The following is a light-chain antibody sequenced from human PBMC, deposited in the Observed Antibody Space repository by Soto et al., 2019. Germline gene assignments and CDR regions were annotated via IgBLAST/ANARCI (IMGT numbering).Light chain of an antibody. V-gene: IGKV3-20*01. CDR1: QSVSSGY. Sequence: EIVLTQSPGALSLSPGERATLSCRASQSVSSGYLAWYQQKPGQAPRLLIFATSRRATGIPDRFSGSGSGTDFTLTISRLEPEDVAVYYCQQYGSSPPITFGQGTRLDI. CDR3: QQYGSSPPIT. J-gene: IGKJ5*01. CDR2: ATS.